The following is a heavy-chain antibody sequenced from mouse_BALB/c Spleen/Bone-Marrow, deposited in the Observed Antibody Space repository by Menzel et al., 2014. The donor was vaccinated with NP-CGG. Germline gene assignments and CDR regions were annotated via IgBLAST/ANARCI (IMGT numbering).Heavy chain of an antibody. CDR2: IYYSGTI. CDR1: GISITTGNYR. V-gene: IGHV3-5*02. J-gene: IGHJ2*01. Sequence: VQLKESGPGLVKPSQTVSLTCTVTGISITTGNYRWSWLRQFPGNKLEWIGYIYYSGTITYNPSLTSRTTITRDTSXNQFFLEMNSLTSEDTATYYCARGAMITTGYFDYWGQGTTLTVSS. CDR3: ARGAMITTGYFDY. D-gene: IGHD2-4*01.